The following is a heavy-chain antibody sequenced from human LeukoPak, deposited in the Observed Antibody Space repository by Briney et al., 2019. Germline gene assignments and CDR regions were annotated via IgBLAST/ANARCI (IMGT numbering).Heavy chain of an antibody. Sequence: SETLSLTCTVSGGSISSYYWSWIRQPAGKGLEWIGRIYTSGSTNYNPSLKSRVTISVDTSKNQFSLKLSSVTAADTAVYYCAREDSLAAAGTGWFDPWGQGTLVTVSS. CDR1: GGSISSYY. V-gene: IGHV4-4*07. J-gene: IGHJ5*02. CDR2: IYTSGST. CDR3: AREDSLAAAGTGWFDP. D-gene: IGHD6-13*01.